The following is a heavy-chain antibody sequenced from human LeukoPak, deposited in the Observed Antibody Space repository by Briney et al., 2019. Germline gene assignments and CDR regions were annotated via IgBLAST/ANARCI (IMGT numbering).Heavy chain of an antibody. CDR3: TRSAVVLPYYFDY. D-gene: IGHD3-22*01. J-gene: IGHJ4*02. CDR1: GYTLTDLS. V-gene: IGHV1-24*01. Sequence: ASVKVSCKVSGYTLTDLSMHWVRQAPGKGLEWMGSFDPENGETLYAQEFQGRVTLTVDTSADTAYMELISLRSEDTAVYYCTRSAVVLPYYFDYWGQGTLVTVSS. CDR2: FDPENGET.